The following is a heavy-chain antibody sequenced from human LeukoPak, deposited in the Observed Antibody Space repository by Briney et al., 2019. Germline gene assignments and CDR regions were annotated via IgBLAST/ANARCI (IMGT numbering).Heavy chain of an antibody. CDR3: AIYYYDSSGRSDY. D-gene: IGHD3-22*01. V-gene: IGHV4-4*07. J-gene: IGHJ4*02. CDR2: LYSGRST. CDR1: GGSISSSY. Sequence: PSETLSLTCTLSGGSISSSYWSCIRHPAGKGLECIGRLYSGRSTNYNPSLKTRVTMSVDTSKYQCCLQLSSVPGADKGMYYCAIYYYDSSGRSDYWGQGTLVTVSS.